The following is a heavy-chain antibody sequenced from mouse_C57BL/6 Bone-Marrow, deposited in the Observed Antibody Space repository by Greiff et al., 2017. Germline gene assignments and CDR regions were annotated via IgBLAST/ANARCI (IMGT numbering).Heavy chain of an antibody. V-gene: IGHV1-7*01. CDR1: GYTFTSYW. CDR2: INPSSSYT. Sequence: QVQLQQSGAELAKPGASVKLSCKASGYTFTSYWMHWVKQRPGQGLEWIGYINPSSSYTKYNQKFKDKDTLTADKSSSTAYMQLSSLTYEDSAVYYCARYSDWGQGTLVTVSA. CDR3: ARYSD. J-gene: IGHJ3*01.